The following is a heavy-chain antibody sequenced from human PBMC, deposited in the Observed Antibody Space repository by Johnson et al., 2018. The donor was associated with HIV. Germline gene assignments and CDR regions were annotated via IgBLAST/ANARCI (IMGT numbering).Heavy chain of an antibody. D-gene: IGHD2-8*01. CDR3: LIRDAFDI. CDR1: GFTFSNYG. J-gene: IGHJ3*02. V-gene: IGHV3-NL1*01. CDR2: IYSGGST. Sequence: QVQLVESGGGVVQPGRSLSLSCAASGFTFSNYGMHWVRQAPGKGLEWVSVIYSGGSTYYADSVKGRFTISRDNSKNTLYLQMNSLRAEDTAVYYCLIRDAFDIWGQGTMVTVSS.